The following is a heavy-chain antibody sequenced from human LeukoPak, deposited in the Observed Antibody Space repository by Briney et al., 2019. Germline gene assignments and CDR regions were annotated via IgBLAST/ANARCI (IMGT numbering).Heavy chain of an antibody. Sequence: SETLSLTCAVCGGSFSGYYWSWIRQPPGKGLEWIGEINHSGSTNYNPSLKSRVTISVDTSKNQFSLKLSSVTAADTAVYYCAAPYSGVDYWGQGTLVTVSS. CDR2: INHSGST. D-gene: IGHD1-26*01. CDR1: GGSFSGYY. V-gene: IGHV4-34*01. CDR3: AAPYSGVDY. J-gene: IGHJ4*02.